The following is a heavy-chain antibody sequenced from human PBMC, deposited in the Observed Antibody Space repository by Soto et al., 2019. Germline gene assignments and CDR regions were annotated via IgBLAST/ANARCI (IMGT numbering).Heavy chain of an antibody. V-gene: IGHV3-33*01. J-gene: IGHJ6*02. CDR2: RWYDGSNK. CDR3: ARDLSPTIFGVAHYPGGGLHYYYGRDV. Sequence: GVSLSLSCAAFGFTFSSYGLHWVRQAPGKGLEWVAVRWYDGSNKYYADSVKGRFTISRDNSKNTLYLQMNSLRAEDTAVYYCARDLSPTIFGVAHYPGGGLHYYYGRDVWGQGTTVTVSS. D-gene: IGHD3-3*01. CDR1: GFTFSSYG.